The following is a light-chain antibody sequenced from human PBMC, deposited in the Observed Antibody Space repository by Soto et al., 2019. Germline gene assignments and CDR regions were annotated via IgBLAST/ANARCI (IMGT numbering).Light chain of an antibody. CDR2: GAS. Sequence: EIVMTQSPATLSVSPGERATLSCRASQTILSNLAWYQQKPGQAPRLLIYGASTMDTGIPARFSGSASGTEFTLTISSLQSEDFAIYYCQQYNNWPITFGQGTRLEIK. CDR3: QQYNNWPIT. J-gene: IGKJ5*01. V-gene: IGKV3-15*01. CDR1: QTILSN.